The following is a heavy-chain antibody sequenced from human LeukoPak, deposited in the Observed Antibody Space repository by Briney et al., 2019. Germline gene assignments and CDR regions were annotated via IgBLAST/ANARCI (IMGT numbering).Heavy chain of an antibody. D-gene: IGHD3-3*01. CDR1: GGSISSSSYY. J-gene: IGHJ4*02. CDR3: ARGFYDFWSGYYIDY. CDR2: IYYSGTT. Sequence: SETLSLTCTVSGGSISSSSYYWGWIRQPPGKGLEWIGSIYYSGTTDYNPSLKSRVTISVDTSKNQFFLKLSSVTAADTAVYYCARGFYDFWSGYYIDYWGQGTLVTVSS. V-gene: IGHV4-39*01.